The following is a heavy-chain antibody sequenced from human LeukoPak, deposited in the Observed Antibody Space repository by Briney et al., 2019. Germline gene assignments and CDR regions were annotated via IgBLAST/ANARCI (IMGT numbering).Heavy chain of an antibody. J-gene: IGHJ6*02. CDR3: AKGRHGEGLDV. D-gene: IGHD5-24*01. Sequence: PSETLSLTCTVSGASIIDDYWSWIRQPAGKPLEWVGRIYASGEINYNPSFKSRVTLSVDTSKNHFSLRLAFVTAADTAAYYCAKGRHGEGLDVWGQRTTVTVSS. CDR2: IYASGEI. V-gene: IGHV4-4*07. CDR1: GASIIDDY.